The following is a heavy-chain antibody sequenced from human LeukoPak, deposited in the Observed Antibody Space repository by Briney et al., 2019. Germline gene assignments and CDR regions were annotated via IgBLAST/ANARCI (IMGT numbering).Heavy chain of an antibody. D-gene: IGHD6-13*01. CDR1: GFTFSIYW. J-gene: IGHJ4*02. CDR2: INQDGTEK. CDR3: ARAASSGTVDY. Sequence: GGSLRFSCAASGFTFSIYWMSWVRQAPGKGLEWVANINQDGTEKYYVDSVKGRFTISRDNAKNSLYLQMNSLRAEDTAVYFCARAASSGTVDYWGQGTLVTVSS. V-gene: IGHV3-7*01.